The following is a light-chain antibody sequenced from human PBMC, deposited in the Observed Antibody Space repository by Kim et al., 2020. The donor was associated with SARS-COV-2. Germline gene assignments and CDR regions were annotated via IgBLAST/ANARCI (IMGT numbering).Light chain of an antibody. Sequence: QSVLTPPPSASGTPGQRVTISCSGSISNVASHPVNWYQQLPGTAPKLLINGNNQRPSGVPDRFSGSKSGTSASLAISGLQSEDEADYYCAVWDDSLKGYVVFGGGTQLTVL. CDR3: AVWDDSLKGYVV. J-gene: IGLJ2*01. CDR1: ISNVASHP. V-gene: IGLV1-44*01. CDR2: GNN.